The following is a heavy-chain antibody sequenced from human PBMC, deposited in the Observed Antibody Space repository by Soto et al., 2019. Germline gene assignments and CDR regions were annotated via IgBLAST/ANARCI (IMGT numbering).Heavy chain of an antibody. J-gene: IGHJ6*02. D-gene: IGHD2-15*01. CDR2: IIPIFGTA. V-gene: IGHV1-69*13. Sequence: SVKVSCKASGYTFTSYGISWVRQAPGQGLEWMGGIIPIFGTANYAQKFQGRVTITADESTSTAYMELSSLRSEDTAVYYCARYCSGGSCYSGYYYYGMDVWGQGTTVTVSS. CDR3: ARYCSGGSCYSGYYYYGMDV. CDR1: GYTFTSYG.